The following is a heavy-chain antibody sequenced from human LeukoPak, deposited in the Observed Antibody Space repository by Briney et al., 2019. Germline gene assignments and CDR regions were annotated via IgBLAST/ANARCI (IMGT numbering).Heavy chain of an antibody. CDR1: GGSFSGYY. V-gene: IGHV4-34*01. CDR3: ARTYSGYDSLGYYYYYMDV. J-gene: IGHJ6*03. Sequence: SETLSLTCAVYGGSFSGYYWSWIRQPPGKGLEWIGEINHSGSTNYNPSLKSRVTISVDTSKNQFSLKLSSVTAADTAVYYCARTYSGYDSLGYYYYYMDVWGKGTTVTISS. D-gene: IGHD5-12*01. CDR2: INHSGST.